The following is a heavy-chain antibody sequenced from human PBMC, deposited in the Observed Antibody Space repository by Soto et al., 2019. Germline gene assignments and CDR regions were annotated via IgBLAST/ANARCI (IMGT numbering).Heavy chain of an antibody. Sequence: ASVKVSCKASGYTFTGYYMHWVRQAPGQGLEWMGWINPNSGGTNYAQKFQGWVTMTRDTSISTAYMELSRLRSDDTAVYYCASTSSSWYLFSFDYWGQGTLVTVSS. CDR2: INPNSGGT. J-gene: IGHJ4*02. CDR1: GYTFTGYY. V-gene: IGHV1-2*04. D-gene: IGHD6-13*01. CDR3: ASTSSSWYLFSFDY.